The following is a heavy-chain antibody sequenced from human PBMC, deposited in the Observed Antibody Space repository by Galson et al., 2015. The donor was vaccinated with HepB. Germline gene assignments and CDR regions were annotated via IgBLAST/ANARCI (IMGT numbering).Heavy chain of an antibody. CDR1: GFTFSSYA. V-gene: IGHV3-23*01. CDR3: AKPPSGDYYFDH. J-gene: IGHJ4*02. D-gene: IGHD2-21*02. Sequence: SLRLSCAASGFTFSSYAMSWVRQAPGKGLEWVSAISGSGGSTYYADSVKGRFTISRDNSKNTLYLQMNSLRAEDTAVYYCAKPPSGDYYFDHWGQGTLVTVSS. CDR2: ISGSGGST.